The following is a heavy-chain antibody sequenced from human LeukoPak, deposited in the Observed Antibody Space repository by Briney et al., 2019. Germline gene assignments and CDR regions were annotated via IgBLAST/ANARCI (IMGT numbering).Heavy chain of an antibody. CDR1: GFTFSSYW. CDR3: ARGLLGIDF. CDR2: IDTDGSNA. D-gene: IGHD2-8*02. V-gene: IGHV3-74*01. J-gene: IGHJ4*02. Sequence: GGSLRLSCAPSGFTFSSYWMHWVRQAPGKGLMWVSRIDTDGSNANYADSVEGRFTISRDNAKNTLYLQMNSLRAEDTAVYYCARGLLGIDFWGQGTLVTVSS.